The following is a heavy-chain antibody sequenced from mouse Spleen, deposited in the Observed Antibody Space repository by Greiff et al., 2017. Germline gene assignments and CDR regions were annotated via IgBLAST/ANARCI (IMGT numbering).Heavy chain of an antibody. V-gene: IGHV1-39*01. CDR2: IYPNYGTT. CDR1: GYSFTDYY. J-gene: IGHJ4*01. D-gene: IGHD2-13*01. CDR3: ARGDYIYAMDY. Sequence: VQLKQSGPELVKPGASVKISCKASGYSFTDYYMNWVKQSTGQGLEWIGVIYPNYGTTSYNQKFKGKATLTVDPSSSTAYMQLNSLTSEDSAVYYCARGDYIYAMDYWGQGTSVTVSS.